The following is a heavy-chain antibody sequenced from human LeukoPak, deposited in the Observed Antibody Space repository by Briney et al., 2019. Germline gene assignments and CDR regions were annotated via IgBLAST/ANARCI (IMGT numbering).Heavy chain of an antibody. V-gene: IGHV3-30*18. Sequence: PGGSLRLSCAASGFTFSSYGMHWIRQAPGKGLEWVAFISYDGSNKNYADSVTGRFTISRDNSKNTLYLQMNNLRAEDTAVYYCAKSLTSLKLYYFDYWGQGTLVTVSS. CDR3: AKSLTSLKLYYFDY. CDR1: GFTFSSYG. D-gene: IGHD3-9*01. J-gene: IGHJ4*02. CDR2: ISYDGSNK.